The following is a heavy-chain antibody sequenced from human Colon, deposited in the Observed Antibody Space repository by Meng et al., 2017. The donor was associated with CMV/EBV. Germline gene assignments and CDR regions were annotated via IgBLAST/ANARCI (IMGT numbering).Heavy chain of an antibody. Sequence: GESLKISCAASGSTFSSYGMHWVRQAPGKGLEWVAFIRYDGSNKYYADSVKGRFTISRDNSKNTLYLQMNSLRAEDTAVYYCARTDDFGPWGQGTMVTVSS. J-gene: IGHJ5*02. V-gene: IGHV3-30*02. CDR2: IRYDGSNK. D-gene: IGHD1/OR15-1a*01. CDR3: ARTDDFGP. CDR1: GSTFSSYG.